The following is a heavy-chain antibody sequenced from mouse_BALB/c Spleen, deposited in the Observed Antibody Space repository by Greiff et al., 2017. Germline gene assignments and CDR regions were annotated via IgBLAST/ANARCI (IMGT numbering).Heavy chain of an antibody. D-gene: IGHD3-1*01. V-gene: IGHV5-17*02. Sequence: EVKLMESGGGLVQPGGSRKLSCAASGFTFSSFGMHWVRQAPEKGLEWVAYISSGSSTIYYADTVKGRFTISRDNPKNTLFLQMTSLRSEDTAMYNCARSGGMDYWGQGTSVTVS. CDR2: ISSGSSTI. J-gene: IGHJ4*01. CDR3: ARSGGMDY. CDR1: GFTFSSFG.